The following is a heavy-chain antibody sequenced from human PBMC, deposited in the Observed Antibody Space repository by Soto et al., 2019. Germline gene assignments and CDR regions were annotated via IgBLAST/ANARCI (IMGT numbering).Heavy chain of an antibody. CDR3: ARGYQTSWDVFDL. CDR2: IIPAFGTA. CDR1: GGTFSSSA. J-gene: IGHJ5*02. D-gene: IGHD2-2*01. Sequence: QVLLVQSGAEVKKPGSSVKVSCKASGGTFSSSAITWVRQAPGQGLEWVGGIIPAFGTANYSPKFQGRVSVTADQSTNTAYMELSSLTSEDTAFYYCARGYQTSWDVFDLWGQGTLVTVSS. V-gene: IGHV1-69*01.